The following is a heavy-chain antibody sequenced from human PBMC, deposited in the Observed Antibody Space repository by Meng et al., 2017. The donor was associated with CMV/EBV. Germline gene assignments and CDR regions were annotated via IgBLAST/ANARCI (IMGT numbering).Heavy chain of an antibody. V-gene: IGHV3-7*01. D-gene: IGHD3-3*01. J-gene: IGHJ6*02. CDR3: ARGGDFWSGYSWSYYGMGV. CDR1: GFTFSSYW. Sequence: GESLKISCAASGFTFSSYWMSWVRQAPGKGLEWVANIKQDGSEKYYVDSVKGRFTISRDNAKNSLYLQMNSLRAEDTAVYYCARGGDFWSGYSWSYYGMGVWGQGTTVTVSS. CDR2: IKQDGSEK.